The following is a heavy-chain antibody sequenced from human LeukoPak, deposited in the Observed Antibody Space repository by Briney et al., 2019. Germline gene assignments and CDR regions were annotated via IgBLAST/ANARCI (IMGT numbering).Heavy chain of an antibody. Sequence: SVKVSCKASGYTFTSYGISWVRQAPGQGLEWMGRIIPIFGTANYAQKFQGRVTITTDESTSTAYMELSSLRSEDTAVYYCAIRYYYDSSGYPLFDYWGQGTLVTVSS. D-gene: IGHD3-22*01. CDR1: GYTFTSYG. CDR3: AIRYYYDSSGYPLFDY. CDR2: IIPIFGTA. V-gene: IGHV1-69*05. J-gene: IGHJ4*02.